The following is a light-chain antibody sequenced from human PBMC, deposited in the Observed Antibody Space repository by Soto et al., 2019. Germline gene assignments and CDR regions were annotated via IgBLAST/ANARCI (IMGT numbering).Light chain of an antibody. CDR1: QTVSNK. Sequence: EIVLTQSPATLSSSPGARAPLSCRASQTVSNKLAWYQHKPGQAPRLLIYDTSNRATGIPARFSGSGSGTDFTLTISSLEPEDFAVYYCQQYGSSGTFGQGTKVDIK. J-gene: IGKJ1*01. V-gene: IGKV3-11*01. CDR3: QQYGSSGT. CDR2: DTS.